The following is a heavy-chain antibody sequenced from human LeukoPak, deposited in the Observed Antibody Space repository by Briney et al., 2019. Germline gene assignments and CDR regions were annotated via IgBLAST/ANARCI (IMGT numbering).Heavy chain of an antibody. CDR1: GFTFSSYG. V-gene: IGHV3-30*18. D-gene: IGHD2-2*01. CDR3: AKSSFFCSSTSCQGYYYGRDV. CDR2: ISYDGSNK. J-gene: IGHJ6*04. Sequence: GRSLRLSCAASGFTFSSYGMHWVRQAPGKGLEWVAVISYDGSNKYYADSVKGRFTISRDNSKNTLYLQMNSLRAEDTAVYYCAKSSFFCSSTSCQGYYYGRDVWAKGTRVTVSS.